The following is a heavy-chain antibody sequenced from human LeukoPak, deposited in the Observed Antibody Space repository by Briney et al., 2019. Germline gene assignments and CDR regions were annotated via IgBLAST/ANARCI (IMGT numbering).Heavy chain of an antibody. CDR1: GFTFSSYS. J-gene: IGHJ3*02. CDR2: ISSSSSYI. D-gene: IGHD3-10*01. Sequence: PGGSLRLSCAASGFTFSSYSMNCVRQAPGKGMEWVSSISSSSSYIYYADSVKGRFTISRDNAKNSLYLQMNSLRAEDTAVYYCARIWFGEPLDAFDIWGQGTMVTVSS. CDR3: ARIWFGEPLDAFDI. V-gene: IGHV3-21*01.